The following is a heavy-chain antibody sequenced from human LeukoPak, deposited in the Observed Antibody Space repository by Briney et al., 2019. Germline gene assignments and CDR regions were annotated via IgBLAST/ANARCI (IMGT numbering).Heavy chain of an antibody. D-gene: IGHD2-15*01. CDR3: ASEDYSAYYMDV. V-gene: IGHV3-48*04. CDR1: GFTFSSYS. J-gene: IGHJ6*03. Sequence: GGSLRLSCATSGFTFSSYSMNWVRQAPGKGLEWVSGISWNSGSIGYADSVKGRFTISRDNAKNSLYLQMNSLRAEDTAVYYCASEDYSAYYMDVWGKGTKVTVSS. CDR2: ISWNSGSI.